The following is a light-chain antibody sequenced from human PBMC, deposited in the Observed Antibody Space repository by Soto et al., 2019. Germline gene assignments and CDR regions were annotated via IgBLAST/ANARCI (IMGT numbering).Light chain of an antibody. CDR3: CSYAGISTFYV. CDR1: VGSYNK. CDR2: GVN. V-gene: IGLV2-23*02. J-gene: IGLJ1*01. Sequence: VGSYNKNTWYQQHPGKAPKLMIYGVNKRPSGVSNRFSGSKSCNTASLTISGLQAEDEADYYCCSYAGISTFYVFGPGTKGTGL.